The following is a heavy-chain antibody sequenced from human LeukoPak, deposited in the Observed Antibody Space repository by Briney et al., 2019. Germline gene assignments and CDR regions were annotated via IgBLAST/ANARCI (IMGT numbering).Heavy chain of an antibody. CDR1: GFTFSSYA. CDR3: ARVIIAVHGYNLGPIDY. V-gene: IGHV3-23*01. CDR2: ISGSGGGT. D-gene: IGHD5-24*01. J-gene: IGHJ4*02. Sequence: GGSLRLSCAASGFTFSSYAMSWVRQAPGKGLEWVSAISGSGGGTYYADSVKGRFTISRDNSKNTLYLQMNSLRAEDTAIYYCARVIIAVHGYNLGPIDYWGQGTLVTVSS.